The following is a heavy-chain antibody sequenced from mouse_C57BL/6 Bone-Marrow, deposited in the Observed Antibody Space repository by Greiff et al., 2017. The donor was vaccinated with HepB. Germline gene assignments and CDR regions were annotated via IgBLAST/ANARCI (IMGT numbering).Heavy chain of an antibody. D-gene: IGHD1-1*01. CDR2: INPNNGGT. CDR1: GYTFTDYY. V-gene: IGHV1-26*01. Sequence: VQLQQSGPELVKPGASVKISCKASGYTFTDYYMNWVKQSHGKSLEWIGDINPNNGGTSYNQKFKGKATLTVDKSSSTAYMELRSLTSEDSAVYYCARYGAVVDYWGQGTTLTVSS. CDR3: ARYGAVVDY. J-gene: IGHJ2*01.